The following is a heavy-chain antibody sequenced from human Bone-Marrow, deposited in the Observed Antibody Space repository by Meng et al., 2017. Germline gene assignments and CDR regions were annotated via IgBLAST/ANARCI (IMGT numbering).Heavy chain of an antibody. CDR2: IRSKANGGTT. CDR1: GFTFGDYA. D-gene: IGHD1-26*01. J-gene: IGHJ4*02. CDR3: TLLGVGATYFDY. Sequence: GESLKISCTASGFTFGDYAMSWFRQAPGKGLGWVGFIRSKANGGTTEYAASVKGRFTISRDDSKSIAYLQMNSLKTEDTAGDYCTLLGVGATYFDYWGQGTLVTVSS. V-gene: IGHV3-49*03.